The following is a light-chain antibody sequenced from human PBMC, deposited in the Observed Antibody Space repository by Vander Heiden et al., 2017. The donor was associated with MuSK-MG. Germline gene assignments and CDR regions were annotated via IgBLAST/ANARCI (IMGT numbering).Light chain of an antibody. CDR2: DAS. CDR3: QQRSNWPRL. V-gene: IGKV3-11*01. Sequence: EIVLTQSPATLSLSPGERATLSCRASQSVSSYLAWYQQKPGQAPRLLIYDASNSATRIPARFSGRGSGTDFTLSISILEPEDFAVYYCQQRSNWPRLFSGGTKVEIK. CDR1: QSVSSY. J-gene: IGKJ4*01.